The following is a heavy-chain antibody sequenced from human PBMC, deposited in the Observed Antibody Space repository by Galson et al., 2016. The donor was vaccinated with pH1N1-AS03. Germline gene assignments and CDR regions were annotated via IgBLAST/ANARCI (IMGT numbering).Heavy chain of an antibody. D-gene: IGHD3-22*01. CDR1: GASIRSSNYY. J-gene: IGHJ2*01. CDR3: ARHIADDYNNWYFDL. V-gene: IGHV4-39*01. Sequence: SETLSLTCTASGASIRSSNYYWGWIRQPPGKGLEWIGSMYYTGTNFYNPSLKSRVSMSVDTSKNQFSLSLSSVTAADTAVYFCARHIADDYNNWYFDLWGRGTLVTVSS. CDR2: MYYTGTN.